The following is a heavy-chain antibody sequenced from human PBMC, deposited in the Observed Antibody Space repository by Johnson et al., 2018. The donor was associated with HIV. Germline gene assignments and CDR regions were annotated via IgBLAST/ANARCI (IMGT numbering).Heavy chain of an antibody. J-gene: IGHJ3*02. CDR1: GFNFGSYW. V-gene: IGHV3-7*03. D-gene: IGHD6-13*01. CDR2: INQDGSQK. CDR3: ARDFGYSSTYYSWGAFDI. Sequence: VQLMESGGTLVQPGGSLRLSCETSGFNFGSYWMSWVRLAPGNRLEWVATINQDGSQKYYVDSLKGRFTISRDTARNSLFLQMICLRAEDTAVYYCARDFGYSSTYYSWGAFDIWGQGTVVSVSS.